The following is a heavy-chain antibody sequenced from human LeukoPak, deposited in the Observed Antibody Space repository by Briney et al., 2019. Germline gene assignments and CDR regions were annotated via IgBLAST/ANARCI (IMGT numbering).Heavy chain of an antibody. CDR1: GGSISSSSYY. Sequence: PSETLSLTCTVSGGSISSSSYYWGWIRQPPGKGLEWIGSIYYSGSTYYNPSLKSRVTISVDTSKNQFSLKLSSVTAADTAVYYCARPYYYDSSGYYLGYWFDPWGQGTLVTVSS. V-gene: IGHV4-39*07. CDR3: ARPYYYDSSGYYLGYWFDP. J-gene: IGHJ5*02. D-gene: IGHD3-22*01. CDR2: IYYSGST.